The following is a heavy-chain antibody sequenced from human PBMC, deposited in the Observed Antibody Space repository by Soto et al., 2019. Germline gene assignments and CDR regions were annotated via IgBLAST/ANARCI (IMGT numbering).Heavy chain of an antibody. J-gene: IGHJ5*02. D-gene: IGHD3-22*01. CDR1: GGSISSYY. V-gene: IGHV4-59*01. CDR3: ARDFNYYDSSGYCFGWFDP. Sequence: PSETLSLTCTVSGGSISSYYWSWIRQPPGKGLEWIGYIYYSGSTNYNPSLKSRVTISVDTSKNQFSLKLSSVTAADTAVYYCARDFNYYDSSGYCFGWFDPWGQGTLVTVSS. CDR2: IYYSGST.